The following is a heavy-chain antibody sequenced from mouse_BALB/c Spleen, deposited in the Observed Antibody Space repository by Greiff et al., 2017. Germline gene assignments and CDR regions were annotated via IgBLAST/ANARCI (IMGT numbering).Heavy chain of an antibody. Sequence: EVQLQQSGAELVKPGASVKLSCTASGFNIKDTYMHWVKQRPEQGLEWIGRIDPANGNTKYDPKFQGKATITADTSYNTAYLQLSSLTSEDTAVYYCAFQLGPPYFDYWGQGTTLTVSS. CDR3: AFQLGPPYFDY. CDR2: IDPANGNT. D-gene: IGHD4-1*02. J-gene: IGHJ2*01. CDR1: GFNIKDTY. V-gene: IGHV14-3*02.